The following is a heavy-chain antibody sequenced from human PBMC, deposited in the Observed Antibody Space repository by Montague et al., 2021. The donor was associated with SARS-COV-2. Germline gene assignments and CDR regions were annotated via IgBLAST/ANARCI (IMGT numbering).Heavy chain of an antibody. Sequence: HSLVHTVSGGSISSSSYYWGWIRQPPGKGLEWIGGIYYSGSTYYNPSLKSRVTTSVDTSKNQFSLTLSSVTAADTAVYYCARSWGQWRLWGYYFDYWGQGTMVTVSS. J-gene: IGHJ4*02. CDR3: ARSWGQWRLWGYYFDY. CDR1: GGSISSSSYY. CDR2: IYYSGST. V-gene: IGHV4-39*01. D-gene: IGHD6-19*01.